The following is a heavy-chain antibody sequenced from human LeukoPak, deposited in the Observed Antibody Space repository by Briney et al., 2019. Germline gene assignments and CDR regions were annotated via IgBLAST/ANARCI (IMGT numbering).Heavy chain of an antibody. J-gene: IGHJ4*02. Sequence: GGSLRLSCAASGFTFSDYYMSWIRQAPGKGLEWVSYISSSSSYTNYADSVKGRFTISRDNAKNSLYLQMNSLRAEDPAVYYCARAQRYCSGGSCYFDYWGQGTLVTVSS. CDR1: GFTFSDYY. CDR3: ARAQRYCSGGSCYFDY. D-gene: IGHD2-15*01. CDR2: ISSSSSYT. V-gene: IGHV3-11*06.